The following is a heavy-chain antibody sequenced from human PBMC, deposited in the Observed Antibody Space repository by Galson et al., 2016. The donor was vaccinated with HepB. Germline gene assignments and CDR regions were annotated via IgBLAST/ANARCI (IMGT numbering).Heavy chain of an antibody. D-gene: IGHD1-14*01. Sequence: LTCGVFGGSFNDYFWSWIRQSPEKGLEWIGEINQSGRTNYNPSLTSRVRISLDTSKRKFYMNLTSVTAADSATYYCARAFYRPFDYWGPGTLVTVSS. CDR3: ARAFYRPFDY. V-gene: IGHV4-34*01. CDR2: INQSGRT. J-gene: IGHJ4*02. CDR1: GGSFNDYF.